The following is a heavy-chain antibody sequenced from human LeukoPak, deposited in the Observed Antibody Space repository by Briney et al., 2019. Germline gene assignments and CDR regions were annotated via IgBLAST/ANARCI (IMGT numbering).Heavy chain of an antibody. CDR1: GGTFSSYA. CDR2: IIPIFGTA. V-gene: IGHV1-69*13. D-gene: IGHD3-10*01. CDR3: AREKVIQYYYGMDV. J-gene: IGHJ6*02. Sequence: VKVSCKASGGTFSSYAISWVRQAPGQGLEWMGGIIPIFGTANYAQKFQGRVTITADESTSTAYMELSSLRSEDTAVYYCAREKVIQYYYGMDVWGQGTTVTVSS.